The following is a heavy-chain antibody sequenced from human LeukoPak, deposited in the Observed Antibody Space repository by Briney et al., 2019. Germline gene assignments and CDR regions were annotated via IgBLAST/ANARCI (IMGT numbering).Heavy chain of an antibody. CDR3: ARDWEGYSSSWDYLDY. D-gene: IGHD6-13*01. J-gene: IGHJ4*02. CDR2: IGTAGDT. V-gene: IGHV3-13*01. Sequence: GGSLRLSCAASGFTFSSYDMHWVRQATGKGLEWVSAIGTAGDTYYPGSVKGRFTISRENAKNSLYLQMNSLRAGDTAVYYCARDWEGYSSSWDYLDYWGQGTLVTVSS. CDR1: GFTFSSYD.